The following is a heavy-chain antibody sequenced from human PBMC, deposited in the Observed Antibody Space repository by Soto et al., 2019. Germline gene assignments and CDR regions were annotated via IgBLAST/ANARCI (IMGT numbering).Heavy chain of an antibody. J-gene: IGHJ5*02. CDR3: ARIRYSSSPNWFDP. Sequence: SETLSLTCTVSGGSISSGGYYWSWIRQHPGKGLEWIGYIYYSGSTYYNPSLKSRVTISVDTSKNQFSLKLSSVTAADTAVYYCARIRYSSSPNWFDPWGQGTLVTVSS. CDR2: IYYSGST. V-gene: IGHV4-31*03. CDR1: GGSISSGGYY. D-gene: IGHD6-13*01.